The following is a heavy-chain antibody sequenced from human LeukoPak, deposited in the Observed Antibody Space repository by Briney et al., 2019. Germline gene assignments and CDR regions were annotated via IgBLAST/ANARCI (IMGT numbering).Heavy chain of an antibody. D-gene: IGHD2-21*01. V-gene: IGHV3-53*01. CDR1: GFTVSSQY. CDR2: IHSGGVT. J-gene: IGHJ4*02. CDR3: ASSVYSGSPTKSFDY. Sequence: GGSLRLSCAASGFTVSSQYMNWVRQAPGKGLEWVSVIHSGGVTYYADSVKGRFTISRDNSKNILYPQMDSLGADDTAIYYCASSVYSGSPTKSFDYWGRGTLITVS.